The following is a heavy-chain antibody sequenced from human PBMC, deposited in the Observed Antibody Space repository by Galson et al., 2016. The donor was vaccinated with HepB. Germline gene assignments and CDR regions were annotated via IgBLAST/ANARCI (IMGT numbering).Heavy chain of an antibody. CDR1: GFTFSSYG. V-gene: IGHV3-33*01. J-gene: IGHJ4*02. D-gene: IGHD2-15*01. Sequence: SLRLSCAASGFTFSSYGMHWVRQAPGKGLEWVAVIWNDGSSKYYADSVKGRFTISRDNSKNTLYLQMNSLRAEDTAVYYCARGCGESPGCYYTDFWGQGNLVTGSS. CDR2: IWNDGSSK. CDR3: ARGCGESPGCYYTDF.